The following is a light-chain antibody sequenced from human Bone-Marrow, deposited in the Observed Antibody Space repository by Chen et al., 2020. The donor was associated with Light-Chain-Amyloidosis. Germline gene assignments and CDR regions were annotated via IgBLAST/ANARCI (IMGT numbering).Light chain of an antibody. CDR3: QVWDRSSDRPV. CDR1: NIGSTS. CDR2: DDS. Sequence: SYVLTQPSSVSVAPGQTATIACGGNNIGSTSVHWCQQTPGQAPLLFVYDDSDRPSGIPERLSGSNSGNTATLTISRVEAGDEADYYCQVWDRSSDRPVFGGGTKLTVL. J-gene: IGLJ3*02. V-gene: IGLV3-21*02.